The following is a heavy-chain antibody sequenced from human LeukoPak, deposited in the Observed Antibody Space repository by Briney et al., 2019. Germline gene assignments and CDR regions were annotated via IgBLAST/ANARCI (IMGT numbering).Heavy chain of an antibody. Sequence: GGSLRLSCAASGFTFSSYAMHWVRQAPGKGLEWVAVISYDGSNKYYADSVKGRFTISRDNSKNTLYLQMNSLRAEDTAVYCCAREIGIPEGDAFDIWGQGTMVTVSS. J-gene: IGHJ3*02. CDR2: ISYDGSNK. CDR3: AREIGIPEGDAFDI. CDR1: GFTFSSYA. V-gene: IGHV3-30*04. D-gene: IGHD3-16*02.